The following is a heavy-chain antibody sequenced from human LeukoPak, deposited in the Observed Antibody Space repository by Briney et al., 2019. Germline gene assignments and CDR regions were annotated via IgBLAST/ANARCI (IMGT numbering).Heavy chain of an antibody. CDR1: GYSISSGYY. J-gene: IGHJ3*02. D-gene: IGHD3-16*02. Sequence: PSETLSLTCAVSGYSISSGYYWGWIRQPPGKGLEWIGSIYHTGSSYYNPSLKSRVTISVDRSKNQFSLKLSSVTAADTAVYYCAREVVTYDAFDIWGQGTMVTVSS. CDR2: IYHTGSS. CDR3: AREVVTYDAFDI. V-gene: IGHV4-38-2*02.